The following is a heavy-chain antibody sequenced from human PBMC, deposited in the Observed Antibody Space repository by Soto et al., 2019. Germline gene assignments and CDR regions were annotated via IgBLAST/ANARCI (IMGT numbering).Heavy chain of an antibody. J-gene: IGHJ6*02. V-gene: IGHV4-31*03. CDR3: ARAVLTGYYYYYYGMDV. Sequence: LSLTCTVSGGSISSGGYYWSWIRQHPGKGLEWIGYIYYSGSTYYNPSLKSRVTISVDTSKNQFSLKLSSVTAADTAVYYCARAVLTGYYYYYYGMDVWGQGTTVTVSS. CDR2: IYYSGST. D-gene: IGHD3-9*01. CDR1: GGSISSGGYY.